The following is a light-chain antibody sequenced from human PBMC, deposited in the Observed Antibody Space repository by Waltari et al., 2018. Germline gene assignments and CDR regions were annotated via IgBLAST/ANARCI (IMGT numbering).Light chain of an antibody. CDR2: ANS. CDR1: SSNLGRAI. CDR3: EARDDSLDDVV. V-gene: IGLV1-44*01. Sequence: QPVLTQPPSVSGTPGQRVSIPCSGSSSNLGRAIVNWYQQLPGPPPKLVMFANSQRPSGVPDRYSGSKAGTSASLAISGLQSEDEADYYCEARDDSLDDVVFGGGTKLTVL. J-gene: IGLJ2*01.